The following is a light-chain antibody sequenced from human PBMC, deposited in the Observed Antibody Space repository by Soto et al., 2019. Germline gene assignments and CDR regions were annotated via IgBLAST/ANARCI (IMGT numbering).Light chain of an antibody. V-gene: IGLV1-40*03. Sequence: QSALTQPPSVSGAPGQRVTISCTGSTSNVGAVRDVHWYRQLPGAAPKFLISDSNNRASGVPDRFSVSKSGASASLAITGLPGAAEAEYYSSSYTNIIPRARLCGTGTKITVL. J-gene: IGLJ1*01. CDR2: DSN. CDR1: TSNVGAVRD. CDR3: SSYTNIIPRARL.